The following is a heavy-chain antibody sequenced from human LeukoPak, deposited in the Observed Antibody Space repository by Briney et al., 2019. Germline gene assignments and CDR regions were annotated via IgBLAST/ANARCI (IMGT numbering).Heavy chain of an antibody. J-gene: IGHJ4*02. Sequence: PSETLSLPCTVSGGSISSYYWSWLRQPPGKGLEWIGYIYYSGSTNYNPSLKSRVTISVDTSKNQSSLKLSSVTAADTAVYYFARAAVRGVVDYWGQGTLVTVSS. D-gene: IGHD3-10*01. CDR1: GGSISSYY. CDR3: ARAAVRGVVDY. V-gene: IGHV4-59*01. CDR2: IYYSGST.